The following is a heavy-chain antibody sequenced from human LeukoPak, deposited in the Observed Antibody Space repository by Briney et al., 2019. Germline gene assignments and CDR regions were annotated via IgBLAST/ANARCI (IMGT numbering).Heavy chain of an antibody. CDR1: GGSISSGGYY. Sequence: SETLSLTCTVSGGSISSGGYYWSWIRQHPGKGLEWIGYIYYSGSTYYNPSLKSRVTISVDTSKNQFSLKLSSVTAADTAVYHCARVQQQLVVQHWGQGTLVTVSS. CDR2: IYYSGST. J-gene: IGHJ1*01. V-gene: IGHV4-31*03. CDR3: ARVQQQLVVQH. D-gene: IGHD6-13*01.